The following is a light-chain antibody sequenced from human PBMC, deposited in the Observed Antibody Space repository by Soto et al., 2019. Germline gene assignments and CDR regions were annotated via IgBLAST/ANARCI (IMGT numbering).Light chain of an antibody. CDR3: QQYNSYWT. CDR2: DAS. Sequence: EIRVSQSPSTLSASIGDRVTITCRASQSISSWLAWYQQKPGKAPKLLIYDASSLESGVPSRFSGSGSGTEFTLTISSLQPDDFATYYCQQYNSYWTFAQGTKVAIK. V-gene: IGKV1-5*01. J-gene: IGKJ1*01. CDR1: QSISSW.